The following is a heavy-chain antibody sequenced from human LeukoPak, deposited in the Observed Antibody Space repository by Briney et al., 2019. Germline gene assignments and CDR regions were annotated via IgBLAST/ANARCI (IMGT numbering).Heavy chain of an antibody. CDR3: AREGGPYRPLDY. Sequence: SETLSLTCGVSGGSVTSTNYLTWVRQPPGKGLEWIGEVNLQGSTNYNPSLMGRVAISVDTSENHISLQLTSVTAADTAVYYCAREGGPYRPLDYSGQGTLVTVSS. CDR2: VNLQGST. CDR1: GGSVTSTNY. J-gene: IGHJ4*02. V-gene: IGHV4-4*02.